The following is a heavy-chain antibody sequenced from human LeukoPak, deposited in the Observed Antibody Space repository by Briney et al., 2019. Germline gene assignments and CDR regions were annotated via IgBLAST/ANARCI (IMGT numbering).Heavy chain of an antibody. CDR2: VSVSDGST. V-gene: IGHV3-23*01. J-gene: IGHJ3*02. Sequence: PGGSLRLSCAASGFIFSNYPMSWVRQAPAKGLEWVSGVSVSDGSTYYADSVKGRFTISRDNSKNTLYLQMNGLRAEDTALYYCAKTGMYWNGYYIDYRAFDNWGQGTMVTVSS. CDR3: AKTGMYWNGYYIDYRAFDN. CDR1: GFIFSNYP. D-gene: IGHD3-3*01.